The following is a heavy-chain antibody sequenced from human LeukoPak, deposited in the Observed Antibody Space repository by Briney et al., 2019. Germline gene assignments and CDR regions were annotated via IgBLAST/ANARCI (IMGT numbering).Heavy chain of an antibody. Sequence: SETLSLTCAVYGGSFSGYYWSWIRQPPGKGLEWIGEINHSGSTNYNPSLKSRVTISVDTSKNQFSLKLSSVTAADTAVYYCARRIQLWFSKKSGFVDCWGQGTLVTVSS. CDR3: ARRIQLWFSKKSGFVDC. CDR1: GGSFSGYY. J-gene: IGHJ4*02. CDR2: INHSGST. D-gene: IGHD5-18*01. V-gene: IGHV4-34*01.